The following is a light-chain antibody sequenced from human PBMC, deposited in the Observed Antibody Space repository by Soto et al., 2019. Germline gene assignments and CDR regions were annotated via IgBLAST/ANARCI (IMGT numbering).Light chain of an antibody. CDR1: QNIDSY. CDR2: DAS. Sequence: DIQITQSPCSVCTEILYIVTLTCLASQNIDSYLNWYQQRPGKAPKLLIHDASSLQSGVPSRFSGSGSGTDFALTINSLQPEDFATIYCQQTYSTPWTFGQGTKVDIK. CDR3: QQTYSTPWT. J-gene: IGKJ1*01. V-gene: IGKV1-39*01.